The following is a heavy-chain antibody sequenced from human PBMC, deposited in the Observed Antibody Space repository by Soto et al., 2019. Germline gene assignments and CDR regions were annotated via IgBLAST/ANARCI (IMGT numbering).Heavy chain of an antibody. V-gene: IGHV4-61*01. J-gene: IGHJ6*02. CDR1: GGSVSSANYY. CDR2: IYYSGST. CDR3: ARDQGSGRYQYYYGMDV. D-gene: IGHD3-10*01. Sequence: QVQLQESGPGLVEPSETLSLTCTVSGGSVSSANYYWSWIRQSPGKGLEWIGDIYYSGSTNYNPSVKSRVTISADTSENQFYLELRSLTAADTAVYYCARDQGSGRYQYYYGMDVWGQGTTVTVSS.